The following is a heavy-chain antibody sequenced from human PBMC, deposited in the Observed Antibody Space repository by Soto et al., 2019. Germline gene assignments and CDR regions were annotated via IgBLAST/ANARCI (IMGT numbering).Heavy chain of an antibody. CDR3: ARDVYDSRGYSLEYSQH. CDR2: INSNGGST. J-gene: IGHJ1*01. Sequence: PGGSLRLSCSASGFTFSNNAMHWVRQAPGKGLEYVSTINSNGGSTYYADSVKGRFTISRDNSKNTLYLQMNSLRAEDAAVYYCARDVYDSRGYSLEYSQHWGQGTLAPVSS. V-gene: IGHV3-64*04. D-gene: IGHD3-22*01. CDR1: GFTFSNNA.